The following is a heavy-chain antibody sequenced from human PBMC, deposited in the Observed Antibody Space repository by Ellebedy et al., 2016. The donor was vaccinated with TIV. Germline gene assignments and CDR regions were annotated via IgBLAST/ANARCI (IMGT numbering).Heavy chain of an antibody. Sequence: SETLSLXCTVSGGSISSYYWSWIRQPPGKGLEWIGYIYYSGSTNYNPSLKSRVTISVDTSKNQFSLKLSSVTAADTAVYYCARDDAPSYSSSSDYGMDVWGQGTTVTVSS. CDR3: ARDDAPSYSSSSDYGMDV. D-gene: IGHD6-13*01. J-gene: IGHJ6*02. CDR1: GGSISSYY. V-gene: IGHV4-59*12. CDR2: IYYSGST.